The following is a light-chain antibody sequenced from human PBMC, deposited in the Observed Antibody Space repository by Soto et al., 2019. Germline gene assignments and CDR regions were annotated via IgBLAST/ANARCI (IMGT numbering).Light chain of an antibody. CDR2: EVS. J-gene: IGLJ1*01. Sequence: QSVLTQPASVSGSPGQSITISCTGTSSDVGSYNLVSWYQQHPGKAPKLMIYEVSKRPSGVSNRFSGSKSGNTASLTISGLQAEDEADYYCSSYAGSRTYYVFGTGTKVTVL. CDR3: SSYAGSRTYYV. CDR1: SSDVGSYNL. V-gene: IGLV2-23*02.